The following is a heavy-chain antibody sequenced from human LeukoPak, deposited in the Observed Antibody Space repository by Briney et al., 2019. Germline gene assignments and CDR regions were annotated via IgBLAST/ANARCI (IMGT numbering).Heavy chain of an antibody. J-gene: IGHJ4*02. Sequence: ASVTVSCKTSGYPFSTYGVAWVRQAPGQGLEWIGWISTYNGDTQYSQKFQGRVALTRDTSMNTVHMELWRLRSDDTAVYYCARDTNNEIDYWGQGTLVIVSS. D-gene: IGHD2-8*01. CDR1: GYPFSTYG. CDR3: ARDTNNEIDY. CDR2: ISTYNGDT. V-gene: IGHV1-18*01.